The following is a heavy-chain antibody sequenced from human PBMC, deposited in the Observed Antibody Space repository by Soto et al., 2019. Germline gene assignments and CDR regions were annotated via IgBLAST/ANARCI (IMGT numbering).Heavy chain of an antibody. CDR1: GGSISSSSYY. V-gene: IGHV4-39*02. CDR2: IYYSGST. Sequence: SETLSLTCTVSGGSISSSSYYWGWIRQPPGKGLEWIGSIYYSGSTYYNPSLKSRVTISVDTSKNQFSLKLSSVTAADTAVYYCARDFNYMDVWGKGTTVTVSS. CDR3: ARDFNYMDV. J-gene: IGHJ6*03.